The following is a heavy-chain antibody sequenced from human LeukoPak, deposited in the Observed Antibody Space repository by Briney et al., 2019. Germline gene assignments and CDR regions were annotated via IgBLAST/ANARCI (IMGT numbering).Heavy chain of an antibody. V-gene: IGHV4-34*01. CDR2: INHSGST. J-gene: IGHJ6*03. D-gene: IGHD1-7*01. CDR1: GGSFSGYY. Sequence: SETLSLTCAVYGGSFSGYYWSRIRQPPGKGLEWIGEINHSGSTNYNPSLKSRVTISVDTSKNQFSLKVSSVTAADTARYYCVRTGTAPPGYFYYYHMDVWGKGTTVTVSS. CDR3: VRTGTAPPGYFYYYHMDV.